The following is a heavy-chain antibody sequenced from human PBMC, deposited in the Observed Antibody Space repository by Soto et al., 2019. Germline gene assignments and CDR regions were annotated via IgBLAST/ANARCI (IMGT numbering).Heavy chain of an antibody. V-gene: IGHV4-30-4*01. CDR2: IYYRGST. CDR3: ARGVVQVATTCDAFDI. CDR1: GGSISSDDYY. J-gene: IGHJ3*02. D-gene: IGHD5-12*01. Sequence: PSETLSLTCTVSGGSISSDDYYWSWIRQPPGKGLEWIGYIYYRGSTYYNPSLKSRVFMSIDTSKNQFFLKQTFVTAADTAVYYCARGVVQVATTCDAFDIWGQGTMVTVSS.